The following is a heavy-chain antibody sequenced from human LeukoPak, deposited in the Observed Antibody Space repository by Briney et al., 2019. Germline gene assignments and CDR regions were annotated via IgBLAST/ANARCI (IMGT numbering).Heavy chain of an antibody. CDR2: INPSGGST. CDR3: ARDLRGYYDSSGTDAFDI. J-gene: IGHJ3*02. CDR1: GYTFTSYY. Sequence: ASVKVSCKASGYTFTSYYMHWVRQAPGQGLEWMGIINPSGGSTSYAQKFQGRVTMTRDTSTSTVYMELSSLRSEDTAVYYCARDLRGYYDSSGTDAFDIWGQGTMVTVSS. D-gene: IGHD3-22*01. V-gene: IGHV1-46*01.